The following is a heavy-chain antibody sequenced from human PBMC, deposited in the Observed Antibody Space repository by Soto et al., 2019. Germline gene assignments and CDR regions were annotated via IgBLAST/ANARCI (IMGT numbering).Heavy chain of an antibody. CDR3: AKEGRYSSGWYNWYLDL. Sequence: QVQLVESGGGVVQPGRSLRLSCAASGFTFSSYGMHWVRQAPGKGLEWVAVVSYDGSNKYSADSVKGRFTISRDNSKNTLYLQMNSLRAEDTAVYYCAKEGRYSSGWYNWYLDLWGRGTLVTVSS. CDR2: VSYDGSNK. D-gene: IGHD6-19*01. V-gene: IGHV3-30*18. CDR1: GFTFSSYG. J-gene: IGHJ2*01.